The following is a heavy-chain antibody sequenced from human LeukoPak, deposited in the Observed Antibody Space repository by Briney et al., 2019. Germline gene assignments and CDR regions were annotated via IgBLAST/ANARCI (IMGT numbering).Heavy chain of an antibody. D-gene: IGHD3-22*01. CDR3: AKDAPSYYYDSSGYFDY. CDR1: GFTFSTYG. Sequence: TGGSLRLSCAASGFTFSTYGRHWVGQAPGKGLGGVAFIRYDGSNKYYADSVKGRFTISRDNSKNTLYLQMNSLRAEDTAVYYCAKDAPSYYYDSSGYFDYWGQGTLVTVSS. CDR2: IRYDGSNK. J-gene: IGHJ4*02. V-gene: IGHV3-30*02.